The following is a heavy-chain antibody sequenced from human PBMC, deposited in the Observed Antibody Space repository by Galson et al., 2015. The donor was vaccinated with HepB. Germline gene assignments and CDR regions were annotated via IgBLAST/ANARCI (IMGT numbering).Heavy chain of an antibody. V-gene: IGHV4-61*01. D-gene: IGHD6-13*01. CDR2: IYYSGST. J-gene: IGHJ4*02. Sequence: CTVSGGSVSSGSYYWSWIRQPPGKGLEWIGYIYYSGSTNYNPSLKSRVTISVDTSKNQFSLKLSSVTAADTAVYYCARGLGYSSSWYTFPNTNFDYWGQGTLVTVSS. CDR3: ARGLGYSSSWYTFPNTNFDY. CDR1: GGSVSSGSYY.